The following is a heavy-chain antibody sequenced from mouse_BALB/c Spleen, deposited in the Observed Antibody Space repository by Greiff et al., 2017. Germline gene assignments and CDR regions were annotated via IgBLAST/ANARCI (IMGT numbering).Heavy chain of an antibody. CDR1: GFTFSSYA. J-gene: IGHJ3*01. Sequence: EVQRVESGGGLVKPGGSLKLSCAASGFTFSSYAMSWVRQSPEKRLEWVAEISSGGSYTYYPDTVTGRFTISRDNAKNTLYLEMSSLRSEDTAMYYCARDGGGFAYWGQGTLVTVSA. CDR3: ARDGGGFAY. CDR2: ISSGGSYT. V-gene: IGHV5-9-4*01.